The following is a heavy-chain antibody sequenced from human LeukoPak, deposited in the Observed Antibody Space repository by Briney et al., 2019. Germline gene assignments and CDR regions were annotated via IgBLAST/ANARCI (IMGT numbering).Heavy chain of an antibody. V-gene: IGHV1-8*01. J-gene: IGHJ4*02. CDR2: MNPNSGNT. CDR3: ARGERHSGSYYSTIDY. CDR1: GYTFTSYD. D-gene: IGHD1-26*01. Sequence: ASVKVSCKASGYTFTSYDINWVRQATGQGLEWMGRMNPNSGNTGYVQKFQGRVTMTRNTSISTAYMELSSLRSEDTAVYYCARGERHSGSYYSTIDYWGQGTLVTVSS.